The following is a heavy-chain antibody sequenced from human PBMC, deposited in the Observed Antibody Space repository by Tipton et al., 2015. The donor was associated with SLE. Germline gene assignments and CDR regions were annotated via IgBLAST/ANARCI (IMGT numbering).Heavy chain of an antibody. D-gene: IGHD5-18*01. CDR3: ARVESLVYSYGTD. J-gene: IGHJ4*02. CDR1: GGSISSSSYY. V-gene: IGHV4-61*01. CDR2: IYHSGST. Sequence: TLSLTCTVSGGSISSSSYYWSWIRQPPGKGLEWIGYIYHSGSTYYNPSLKSRVTVSVDTSKNQFSLKLSSVTAADTAVYYCARVESLVYSYGTDWGQGTLVTVSS.